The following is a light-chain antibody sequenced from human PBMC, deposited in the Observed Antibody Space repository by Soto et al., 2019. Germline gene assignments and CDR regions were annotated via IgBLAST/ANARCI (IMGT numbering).Light chain of an antibody. CDR2: EVS. J-gene: IGLJ1*01. Sequence: QSALTQPASVSGSPGQSITISCTGTSSDVGSYDYVSWYQQHPGKAPKLIIQEVSYRPSGVSNRFSGSKSGNTASLTISGLQAEEEPDYYCNSYTTSTTYVFGTGTKVTV. CDR3: NSYTTSTTYV. V-gene: IGLV2-14*01. CDR1: SSDVGSYDY.